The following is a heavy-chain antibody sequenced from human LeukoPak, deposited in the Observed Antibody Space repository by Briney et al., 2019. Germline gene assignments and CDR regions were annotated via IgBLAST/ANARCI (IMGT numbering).Heavy chain of an antibody. CDR2: ISRASESI. V-gene: IGHV3-21*04. CDR3: AKGGAVVLTGFDS. CDR1: GFTFNAYS. Sequence: GGSLRLSCAASGFTFNAYSMGWVRQAPGRGLEWVSIISRASESIFYADSVKGRFTISRDNAKNSLYLQMNSLRAEDTAAYYCAKGGAVVLTGFDSWGQGTLVSVSS. J-gene: IGHJ4*02. D-gene: IGHD3-22*01.